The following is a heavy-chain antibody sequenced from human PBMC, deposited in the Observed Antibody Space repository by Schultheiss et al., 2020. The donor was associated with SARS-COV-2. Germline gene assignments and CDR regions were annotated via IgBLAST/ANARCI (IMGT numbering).Heavy chain of an antibody. J-gene: IGHJ5*02. CDR2: IRSSGRDI. Sequence: GGSLRLSCAASGFTFGTYNMHWVRQAPAKGLEFVASIRSSGRDIYYADSMQGRFTVSRDNANNSLYLQMHSLRAEDTAVYYCVRDRSWWTPYNCFDLWGRGTLVTVSS. CDR1: GFTFGTYN. V-gene: IGHV3-21*01. D-gene: IGHD2-15*01. CDR3: VRDRSWWTPYNCFDL.